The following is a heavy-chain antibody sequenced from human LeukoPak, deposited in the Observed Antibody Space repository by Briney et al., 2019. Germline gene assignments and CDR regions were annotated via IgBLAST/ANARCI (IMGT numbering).Heavy chain of an antibody. Sequence: ASEKVSCKVSGYTLTELSMHWVRQAPGKGLEWMGGFDPEDGETIYAQKFQGRVTMTEDTSTDTAYMELSSLRSEDTAVYYCATGPSGKSHSRDAFDIWGQGTMVTVSS. CDR2: FDPEDGET. CDR3: ATGPSGKSHSRDAFDI. J-gene: IGHJ3*02. CDR1: GYTLTELS. V-gene: IGHV1-24*01. D-gene: IGHD1-26*01.